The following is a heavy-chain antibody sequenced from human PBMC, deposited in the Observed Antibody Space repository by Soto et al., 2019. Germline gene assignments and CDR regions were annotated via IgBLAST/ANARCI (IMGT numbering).Heavy chain of an antibody. CDR1: GYTFTNYG. D-gene: IGHD4-17*01. CDR3: ARDYGEGPADY. J-gene: IGHJ4*02. V-gene: IGHV1-18*01. Sequence: ASVKVSCTASGYTFTNYGFSWVRQAPGQGLEWMGWISTYNGDTNYEQKFQGRVTMSTDTSTSTAYMELRSLRFDDTAVYYCARDYGEGPADYWGQGTQVTVSS. CDR2: ISTYNGDT.